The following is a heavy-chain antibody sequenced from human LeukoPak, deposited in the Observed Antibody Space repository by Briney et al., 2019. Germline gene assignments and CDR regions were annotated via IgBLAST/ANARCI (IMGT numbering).Heavy chain of an antibody. J-gene: IGHJ6*02. CDR3: ARDLEWGSSSWFYFPHDYYYYYGMDV. CDR2: ISSSGSTI. Sequence: PGGSLRLSCAASGFTFSDYYMSWIRQAPGKGLEWVSYISSSGSTIYYADSVKGRFTISRDNAKNSLYLQMNSLRAEDTAVYYCARDLEWGSSSWFYFPHDYYYYYGMDVWGQGTTVTVSS. D-gene: IGHD6-6*01. CDR1: GFTFSDYY. V-gene: IGHV3-11*01.